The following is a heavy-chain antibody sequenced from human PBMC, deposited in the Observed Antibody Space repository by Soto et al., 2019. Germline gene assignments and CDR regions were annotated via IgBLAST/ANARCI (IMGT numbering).Heavy chain of an antibody. Sequence: QVLLQESGPGLMKPSQTLSLTCTVSGLTISSASYYWCWIRQHPGKGLEWVGNIYYNGSTYYSPSLKSRVTLWLDTSKNHFSLRLAAVNAADTAVYYCARYRISGSWSKFDYWGQGTLVTVSS. D-gene: IGHD6-13*01. V-gene: IGHV4-31*03. CDR3: ARYRISGSWSKFDY. CDR2: IYYNGST. CDR1: GLTISSASYY. J-gene: IGHJ4*02.